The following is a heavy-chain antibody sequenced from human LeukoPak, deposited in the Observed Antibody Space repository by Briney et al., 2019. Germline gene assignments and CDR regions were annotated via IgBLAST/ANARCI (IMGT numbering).Heavy chain of an antibody. CDR1: GGSVTSTNW. D-gene: IGHD1-14*01. CDR3: AREGGFYRPLYY. CDR2: VHLDGRT. Sequence: KPSETLSLTCGVSGGSVTSTNWWTWVRQPPGKGLEWIGEVHLDGRTNYNPSLKSRLTMSVDLSENHVSLKLTSVTAADTAVSYCAREGGFYRPLYYSGQGTLVTVSS. V-gene: IGHV4-4*02. J-gene: IGHJ4*02.